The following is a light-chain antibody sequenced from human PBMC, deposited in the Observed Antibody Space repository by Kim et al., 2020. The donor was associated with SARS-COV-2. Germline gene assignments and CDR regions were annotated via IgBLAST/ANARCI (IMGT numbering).Light chain of an antibody. Sequence: AIQMTQSPSSLSASTGDRVTITCRASQGIRNELGWYQQKPGKAPKVLIYAASTLQSGVPSRFSGSGSGTDFTLTISILQPEDFATYYCLQDSTYPRTFGQGTKVDIK. J-gene: IGKJ1*01. CDR3: LQDSTYPRT. CDR2: AAS. V-gene: IGKV1-6*01. CDR1: QGIRNE.